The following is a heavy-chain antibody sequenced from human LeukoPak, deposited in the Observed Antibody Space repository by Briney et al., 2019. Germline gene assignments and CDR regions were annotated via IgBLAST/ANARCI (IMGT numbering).Heavy chain of an antibody. Sequence: SETLSLTCTVSGGSISSYYWSWIRQPPGKGLEWIGYIYYRGSTNYNPSLKSRVTISIDTSKNQVSLKLGSVTAADTAVYYCARGKMDFDYWGQGTLVTVSS. CDR3: ARGKMDFDY. CDR1: GGSISSYY. CDR2: IYYRGST. J-gene: IGHJ4*02. V-gene: IGHV4-59*01. D-gene: IGHD5-24*01.